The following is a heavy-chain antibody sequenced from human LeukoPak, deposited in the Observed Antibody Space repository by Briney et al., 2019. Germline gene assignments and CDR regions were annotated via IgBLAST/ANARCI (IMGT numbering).Heavy chain of an antibody. CDR2: ITRSGRYI. D-gene: IGHD2/OR15-2a*01. J-gene: IGHJ4*02. CDR1: GFTFSSYS. CDR3: TRKGSQWDFLVDY. V-gene: IGHV3-21*01. Sequence: GGSLRLSCAASGFTFSSYSMNWVRQAPGKGLEWVSSITRSGRYIYYADSVKGRFTISRDNSENSLYLQMDSLTAEDTAVYYCTRKGSQWDFLVDYWGQGTRVAVSP.